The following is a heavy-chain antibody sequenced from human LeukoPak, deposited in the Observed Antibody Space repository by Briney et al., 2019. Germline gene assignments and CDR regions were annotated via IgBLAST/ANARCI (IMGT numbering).Heavy chain of an antibody. V-gene: IGHV3-23*01. D-gene: IGHD6-6*01. Sequence: GSLRLSCAASGFTFSNYVMGWVRQAPEKGLEWVSTITTGAVTTYYRDSVKGRFIISRDNSRNTLYLQMNSLRGEDTAIYYCAKGVAARLVDFWGQGTLVTVSS. CDR3: AKGVAARLVDF. CDR1: GFTFSNYV. J-gene: IGHJ4*02. CDR2: ITTGAVTT.